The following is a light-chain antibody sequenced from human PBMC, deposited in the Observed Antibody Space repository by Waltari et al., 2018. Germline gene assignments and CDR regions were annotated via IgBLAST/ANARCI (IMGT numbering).Light chain of an antibody. CDR3: QAWDSSTAHVV. V-gene: IGLV3-1*01. J-gene: IGLJ2*01. Sequence: SYELTQPPSVSVSPGQTAHITCSGDNLGAKYASWYQQKPGESPVVVIYQNNKLPPGIPERFSGSNSGNTATLTISGTQAMDEADYYCQAWDSSTAHVVFGGGTKLTVL. CDR1: NLGAKY. CDR2: QNN.